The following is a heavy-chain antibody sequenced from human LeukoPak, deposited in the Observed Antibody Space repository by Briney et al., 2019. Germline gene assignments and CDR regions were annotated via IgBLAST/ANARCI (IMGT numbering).Heavy chain of an antibody. CDR3: TRAPIGAAGPFDF. CDR2: VWDAGTNT. CDR1: GFTFSNYA. Sequence: GESLKISCAASGFTFSNYAMHWVRQAPGKGLEWVAAVWDAGTNTHYADSVKGRVTISRDNSKNTVYLQMNSLRAEDTAVYYCTRAPIGAAGPFDFWGQGTLVTVSS. V-gene: IGHV3-33*01. J-gene: IGHJ4*02. D-gene: IGHD6-13*01.